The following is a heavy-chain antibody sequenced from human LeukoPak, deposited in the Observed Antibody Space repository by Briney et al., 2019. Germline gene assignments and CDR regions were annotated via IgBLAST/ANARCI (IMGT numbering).Heavy chain of an antibody. V-gene: IGHV1-69*13. CDR3: ARSEEYSSPMDV. CDR2: IIPIFGTA. D-gene: IGHD6-6*01. Sequence: ASVKVSCKASGCTFSSYAISWVRQAPGQGLEWMGGIIPIFGTANYAQKFQGRVTITADESTSTAYMELSSLRSEDTAVYYCARSEEYSSPMDVWGKGTTVTVSS. CDR1: GCTFSSYA. J-gene: IGHJ6*03.